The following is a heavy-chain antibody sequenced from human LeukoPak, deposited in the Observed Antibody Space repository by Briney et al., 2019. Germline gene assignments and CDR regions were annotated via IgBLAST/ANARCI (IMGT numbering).Heavy chain of an antibody. CDR1: GGSISSRNW. D-gene: IGHD6-13*01. Sequence: SGTLSLTCAVSGGSISSRNWWSWVRQPPGKGLEWIGEIYHSGSTNYNPSLKSRVTISVDKSKNQFSLKLNSVTAADTAVYYCARGGFRAAAGTALWYWGQGTLVTVSS. CDR3: ARGGFRAAAGTALWY. CDR2: IYHSGST. J-gene: IGHJ4*02. V-gene: IGHV4-4*02.